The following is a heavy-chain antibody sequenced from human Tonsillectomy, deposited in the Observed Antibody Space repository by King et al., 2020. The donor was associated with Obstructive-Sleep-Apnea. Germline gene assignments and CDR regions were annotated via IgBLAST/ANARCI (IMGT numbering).Heavy chain of an antibody. CDR1: GFTFSSYS. CDR2: ISSSSTI. Sequence: QLVQSGGGLVQPGGSLRLSCAASGFTFSSYSMNWVRQAPGKGLEWVSYISSSSTIYYADSVKGRFTISRDNAKNSLYLQMNSLRAEDTAVYYCASESESGSYQEAYYFDYWGQGTLVTVSS. D-gene: IGHD1-26*01. V-gene: IGHV3-48*01. CDR3: ASESESGSYQEAYYFDY. J-gene: IGHJ4*02.